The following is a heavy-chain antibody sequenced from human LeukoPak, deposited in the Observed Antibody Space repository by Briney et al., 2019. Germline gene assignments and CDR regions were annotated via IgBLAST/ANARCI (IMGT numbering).Heavy chain of an antibody. D-gene: IGHD3-9*01. V-gene: IGHV4-4*07. CDR2: IDTSGST. Sequence: SETLSLTCAVSGGSISSYYWSWIRQPAGKGLGWIGRIDTSGSTNYNPSLKSRVTMSVDTSKNQFSLKLSSVTAADTAVDYCARAVSTYFDRDAFDIWGQGTMVTVSS. CDR1: GGSISSYY. CDR3: ARAVSTYFDRDAFDI. J-gene: IGHJ3*02.